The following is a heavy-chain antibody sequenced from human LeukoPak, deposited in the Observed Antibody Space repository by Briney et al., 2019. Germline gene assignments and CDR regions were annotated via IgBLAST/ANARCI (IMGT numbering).Heavy chain of an antibody. CDR1: GFTFSSYE. CDR3: AREVAGESYWYFDL. V-gene: IGHV3-48*03. CDR2: ISSSGGTI. D-gene: IGHD3-10*01. Sequence: PGGSLRLSCAASGFTFSSYEMNWVRQAPGKGLEWVSYISSSGGTIYYADSVKGRFTISRDNAKNSLFLQMNSLRAEDTAVYYCAREVAGESYWYFDLWGRGTLVTVSS. J-gene: IGHJ2*01.